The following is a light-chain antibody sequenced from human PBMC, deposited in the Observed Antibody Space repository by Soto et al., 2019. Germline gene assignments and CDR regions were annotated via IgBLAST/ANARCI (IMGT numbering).Light chain of an antibody. CDR1: QGVGGW. CDR3: QQYNSYWT. J-gene: IGKJ1*01. CDR2: ATS. Sequence: IQMTQSPSSVSASVGDRVTMTCRASQGVGGWLAWYQQKPGKVPKLLIYATSSLHSGVPSRFSGSGSGTDFTLSISSLQPDDFATYYCQQYNSYWTFGQGTKVDIK. V-gene: IGKV1D-16*01.